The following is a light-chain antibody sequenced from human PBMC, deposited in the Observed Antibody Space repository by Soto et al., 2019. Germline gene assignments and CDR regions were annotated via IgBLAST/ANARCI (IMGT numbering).Light chain of an antibody. CDR3: QQYGSSPLT. CDR1: QSVSSSY. J-gene: IGKJ4*01. V-gene: IGKV3-20*01. CDR2: GAS. Sequence: EIXLTQSPGTLSLSPGERATLSCRASQSVSSSYLAWYQQKPGQAPRLLISGASRRTTGIPDRFSGSGSGTDFTLAISRLEPDDFAIYYCQQYGSSPLTFGGGTKVEIK.